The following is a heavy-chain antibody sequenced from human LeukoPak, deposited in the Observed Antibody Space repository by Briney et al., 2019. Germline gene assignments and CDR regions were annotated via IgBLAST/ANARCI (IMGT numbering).Heavy chain of an antibody. CDR2: IYYSGST. V-gene: IGHV4-39*07. J-gene: IGHJ4*02. D-gene: IGHD6-13*01. CDR3: ARVGSSWYYYFDY. Sequence: SETLSLTCTVSGGSISSSSYYWGWIRQPPGKGLEWIGSIYYSGSTYYNPSLKSRATISVDTSKNQFSLKLSSVTAADTAVYYCARVGSSWYYYFDYWGQGTLVTVSS. CDR1: GGSISSSSYY.